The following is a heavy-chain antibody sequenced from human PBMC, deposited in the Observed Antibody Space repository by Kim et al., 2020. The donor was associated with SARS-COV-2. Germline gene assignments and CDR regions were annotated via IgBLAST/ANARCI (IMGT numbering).Heavy chain of an antibody. J-gene: IGHJ5*02. Sequence: SETLSLTCAVYGGSFSGYYWSWIRQPPGKGLEWIGEINHSGSTNYNPSLKSRVTISVDTSKNQFSLKLSSVTAADTAVYYCARWPLYYYDRSGRVWFDP. D-gene: IGHD3-22*01. CDR2: INHSGST. CDR1: GGSFSGYY. V-gene: IGHV4-34*01. CDR3: ARWPLYYYDRSGRVWFDP.